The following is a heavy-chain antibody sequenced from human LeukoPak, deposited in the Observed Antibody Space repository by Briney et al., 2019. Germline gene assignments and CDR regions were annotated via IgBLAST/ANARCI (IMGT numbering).Heavy chain of an antibody. CDR3: AREDGDYLGY. D-gene: IGHD4-17*01. CDR1: GYTFTSYD. J-gene: IGHJ4*02. CDR2: MNPNSGNT. V-gene: IGHV1-8*03. Sequence: ASVKVSCKASGYTFTSYDINWVRQATGQGLEWMGWMNPNSGNTGYAQKFQGRVTITRNTSISTAYMELSRLRSDDTAVYYCAREDGDYLGYWGQGTLVTVSS.